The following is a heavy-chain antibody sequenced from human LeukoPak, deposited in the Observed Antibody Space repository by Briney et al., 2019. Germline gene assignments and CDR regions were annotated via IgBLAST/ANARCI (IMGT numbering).Heavy chain of an antibody. D-gene: IGHD4-23*01. CDR2: IYSSGNT. V-gene: IGHV4-31*03. Sequence: PSQTLSLTCTVSGGSISSSGYHWSWIRQNPGKGLEWIGYIYSSGNTYYNPSLKSRVTISVDISKNQFSLKLSSVTAADTAVYYYAMTSTVVGRLDYWGQGILVSVSS. J-gene: IGHJ4*02. CDR3: AMTSTVVGRLDY. CDR1: GGSISSSGYH.